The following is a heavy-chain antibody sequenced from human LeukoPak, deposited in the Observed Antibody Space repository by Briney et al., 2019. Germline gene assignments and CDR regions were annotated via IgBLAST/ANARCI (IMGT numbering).Heavy chain of an antibody. Sequence: GGSLRLSCAASGFTFSSNYMSWVRQAPGKGLEWVSVIYSGGSTYYADSVKGRFTISRDNSKNTLYLQMNSLRAEDTAVYYCASRRGVYGDPFDYWGQGTLVTVSP. CDR3: ASRRGVYGDPFDY. J-gene: IGHJ4*02. V-gene: IGHV3-53*01. CDR2: IYSGGST. CDR1: GFTFSSNY. D-gene: IGHD4-17*01.